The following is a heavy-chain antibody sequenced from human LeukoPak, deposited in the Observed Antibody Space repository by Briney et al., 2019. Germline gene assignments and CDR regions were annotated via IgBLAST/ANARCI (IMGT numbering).Heavy chain of an antibody. Sequence: SETLSLTCDVSGGSISSSNWWSWVRQPPGKGLEWIGEVPHSGSRNYNPSLTGRVTVSLDWAKSQVSLKMTSATAADTAVYYCASHMVVTGTRGFDNWGQGTLVTVS. D-gene: IGHD2-21*02. J-gene: IGHJ4*02. V-gene: IGHV4-4*02. CDR3: ASHMVVTGTRGFDN. CDR1: GGSISSSNW. CDR2: VPHSGSR.